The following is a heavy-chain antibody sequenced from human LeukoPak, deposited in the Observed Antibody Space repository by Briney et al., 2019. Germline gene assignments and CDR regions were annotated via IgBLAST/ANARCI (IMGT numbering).Heavy chain of an antibody. CDR2: IKQDGSEK. J-gene: IGHJ4*02. CDR1: GFTFSSYW. Sequence: PGGSLRLSCAASGFTFSSYWMSWVRQAPGKGLEWVANIKQDGSEKYYVDSMNGRFTISRDNAKNSLYLQMNSLTAEDTAVYYCARATIAAAGYYYFDYWGQGTQVTVSS. D-gene: IGHD6-13*01. V-gene: IGHV3-7*04. CDR3: ARATIAAAGYYYFDY.